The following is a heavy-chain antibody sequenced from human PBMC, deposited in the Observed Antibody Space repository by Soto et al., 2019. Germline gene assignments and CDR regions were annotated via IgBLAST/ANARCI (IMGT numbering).Heavy chain of an antibody. Sequence: GESLKISCKDSGGGFSIHWVAWLRQMPGKGLEWVGIIYPGNSDTMYSPSFQGQVTISADTALSTTYLQWDTLKPSDTAMYFCAGHADCGCGNCPMGGFDRWGQGTMVT. J-gene: IGHJ3*02. V-gene: IGHV5-51*01. CDR2: IYPGNSDT. CDR3: AGHADCGCGNCPMGGFDR. D-gene: IGHD2-15*01. CDR1: GGGFSIHW.